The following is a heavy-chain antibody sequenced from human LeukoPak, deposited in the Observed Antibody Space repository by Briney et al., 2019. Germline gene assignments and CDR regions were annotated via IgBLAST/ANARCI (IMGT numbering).Heavy chain of an antibody. CDR1: GFTFSSFA. D-gene: IGHD2-2*01. V-gene: IGHV3-23*01. CDR2: IGGGGVDT. J-gene: IGHJ4*02. CDR3: AKRGESCSSTNCLKYYFDY. Sequence: GGSLRLSCAASGFTFSSFAMSWVRQAPGKGLEWVSAIGGGGVDTYYADSVKGRFTISRDNSKNTLYLQMNSLRAEDTTVYYCAKRGESCSSTNCLKYYFDYWGQGTLVTVSS.